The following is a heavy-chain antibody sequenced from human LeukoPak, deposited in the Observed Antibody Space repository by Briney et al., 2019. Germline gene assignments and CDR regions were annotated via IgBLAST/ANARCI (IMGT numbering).Heavy chain of an antibody. J-gene: IGHJ4*02. V-gene: IGHV1-2*02. Sequence: ASVKVSCKASGYTFTSYGISWVRQAPGQGLEWMGWINPNSGGTNYAQKLQGRVTMTRDTSISTAYMELSSLRSDDTAVYYRARDRELLSYWGQGTLVTVSS. CDR2: INPNSGGT. D-gene: IGHD1-26*01. CDR3: ARDRELLSY. CDR1: GYTFTSYG.